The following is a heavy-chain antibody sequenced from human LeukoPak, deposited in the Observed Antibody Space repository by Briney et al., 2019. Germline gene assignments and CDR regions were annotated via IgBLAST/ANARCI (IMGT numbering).Heavy chain of an antibody. CDR2: VSGDGDVT. V-gene: IGHV3-43*02. Sequence: PGGYLRRSCTAAGFNFRDFSMHRVRQIPGQGWKWVSLVSGDGDVTDYAVSVKGRFTISRYKGRNYMYLHMMSLSGTAIDFYYCAKGNNTISFNFAYWGQGTLVTVSS. CDR3: AKGNNTISFNFAY. D-gene: IGHD1-14*01. CDR1: GFNFRDFS. J-gene: IGHJ4*02.